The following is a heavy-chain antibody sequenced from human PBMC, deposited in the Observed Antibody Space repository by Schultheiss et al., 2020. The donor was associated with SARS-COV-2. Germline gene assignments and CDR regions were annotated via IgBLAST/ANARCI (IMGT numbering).Heavy chain of an antibody. CDR2: ISSNGGST. CDR1: GFTFSSYA. Sequence: GGSLRLSCSASGFTFSSYAMHWVRQAPGKGLEYVSAISSNGGSTYYADSVKGRFTISRDNSKNTLYLQMNSLRAEDTAVYYCARGYCTNGVCYEGDYWGQGTLVTVSS. D-gene: IGHD2-8*01. J-gene: IGHJ4*02. V-gene: IGHV3-64*04. CDR3: ARGYCTNGVCYEGDY.